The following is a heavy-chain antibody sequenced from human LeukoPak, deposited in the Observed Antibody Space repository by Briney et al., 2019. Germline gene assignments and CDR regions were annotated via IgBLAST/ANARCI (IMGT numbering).Heavy chain of an antibody. D-gene: IGHD6-13*01. V-gene: IGHV3-23*01. CDR1: GFTFSTYA. J-gene: IGHJ4*02. Sequence: GGSLRLSCAASGFTFSTYAMNWVRQAPGKGLEWVSGITGNGATIRYADSVKGRFTISRDNSKNTLFLQMTSLRAEDTAVYYCAKDKVPVSSWEIDYWGQGTLVTVSS. CDR2: ITGNGATI. CDR3: AKDKVPVSSWEIDY.